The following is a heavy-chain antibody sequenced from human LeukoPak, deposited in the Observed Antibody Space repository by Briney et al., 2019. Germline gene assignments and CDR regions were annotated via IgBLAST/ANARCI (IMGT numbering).Heavy chain of an antibody. Sequence: ASVKVSCKASGYTFTSYGISWVRQAPGQGLEWMGWISAYNGNTNYAQKLQGRVTMTTDTSTSTAYMELRSLRSDDTAVYYCATGRYCTNGVCYKDAFDIWGQGTMVTVSS. D-gene: IGHD2-8*01. V-gene: IGHV1-18*01. CDR2: ISAYNGNT. CDR3: ATGRYCTNGVCYKDAFDI. CDR1: GYTFTSYG. J-gene: IGHJ3*02.